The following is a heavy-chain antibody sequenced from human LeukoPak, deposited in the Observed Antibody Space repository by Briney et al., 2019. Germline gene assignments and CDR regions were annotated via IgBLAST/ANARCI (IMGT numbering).Heavy chain of an antibody. V-gene: IGHV3-23*01. CDR2: ISGSGGST. Sequence: SGGSLRLSCAASGFTFSSYAMSWVRQAPGKGLEWVSAISGSGGSTYYADSVKGRFTISRDNSKNTLYLQMNSLRTEDTAVYYCARLRTYLGYCSSTSCDINYFDYWGQGTLVTVSS. CDR3: ARLRTYLGYCSSTSCDINYFDY. D-gene: IGHD2-2*02. CDR1: GFTFSSYA. J-gene: IGHJ4*02.